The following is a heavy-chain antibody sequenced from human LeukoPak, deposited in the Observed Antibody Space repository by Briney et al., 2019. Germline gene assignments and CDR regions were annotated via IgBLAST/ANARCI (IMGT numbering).Heavy chain of an antibody. CDR1: GGTFGSYA. CDR2: IIPILGIA. CDR3: AGEYYYDSSGYYRGVY. J-gene: IGHJ4*02. V-gene: IGHV1-69*04. Sequence: SVKVSCKASGGTFGSYAISWVRQAPGQGLEWMGRIIPILGIANYAQKFRGRVTITADKSTSTAYMELSSLRSEDTAVYYCAGEYYYDSSGYYRGVYWGQGTLVTVYS. D-gene: IGHD3-22*01.